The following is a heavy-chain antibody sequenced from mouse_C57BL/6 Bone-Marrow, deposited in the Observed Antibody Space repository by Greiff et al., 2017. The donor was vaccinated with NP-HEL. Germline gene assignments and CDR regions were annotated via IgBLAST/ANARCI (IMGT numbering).Heavy chain of an antibody. D-gene: IGHD1-1*01. V-gene: IGHV1-80*01. CDR3: ARTDYYGSSYDAY. CDR1: GYAFSSYW. Sequence: QVQLKESGAELVKPGASVKISCKASGYAFSSYWMNWVKQRPGKGLEWIGQIYPGDGDTNYNGKFKGKATLTADKSSSTAYMQLSSLTSEDSAVYFCARTDYYGSSYDAYWGQGTLVTVSA. CDR2: IYPGDGDT. J-gene: IGHJ3*01.